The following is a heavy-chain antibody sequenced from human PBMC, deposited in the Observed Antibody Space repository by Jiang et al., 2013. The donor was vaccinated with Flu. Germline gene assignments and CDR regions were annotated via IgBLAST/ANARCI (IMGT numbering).Heavy chain of an antibody. CDR1: GYTFSGYY. J-gene: IGHJ4*02. D-gene: IGHD2-15*01. CDR3: TRGRSVASLGVSIDY. CDR2: MNPISGDA. Sequence: SGAEVKKPGASVKVSCKASGYTFSGYYMHWVRQAPGQGLEWMGWMNPISGDAPYARKFQGRVTMTRDTSISTDYMELTMLTSDDTAVYYCTRGRSVASLGVSIDYWGQGTLVIVSS. V-gene: IGHV1-2*02.